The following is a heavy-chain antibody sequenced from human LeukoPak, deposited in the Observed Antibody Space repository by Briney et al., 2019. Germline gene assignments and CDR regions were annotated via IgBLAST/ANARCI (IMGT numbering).Heavy chain of an antibody. CDR2: IFYTGST. D-gene: IGHD5/OR15-5a*01. J-gene: IGHJ4*02. CDR3: ARGRCVRG. Sequence: SETLSLTCTVSGGSVSSGNYFWTWIRQPPGKGLEWLGYIFYTGSTNYNPSLKSRVTISVDTSKNQLSLKLSSVTAADTAVYYCARGRCVRGWGQGTLVTVSS. V-gene: IGHV4-61*01. CDR1: GGSVSSGNYF.